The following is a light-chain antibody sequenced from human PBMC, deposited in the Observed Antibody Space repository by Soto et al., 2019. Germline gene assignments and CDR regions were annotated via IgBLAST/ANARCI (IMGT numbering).Light chain of an antibody. CDR3: QQYGDSRT. J-gene: IGKJ1*01. V-gene: IGKV3-20*01. CDR2: GAS. Sequence: ELVLTQSPGTLSLSPGERATLSCRASQSFGSNYLAWYQQKPGQAPRLLIYGASRRATGIPERFSGSGSGTDFTLTISSLEPEDFAVYYCQQYGDSRTFGQGTKVEIK. CDR1: QSFGSNY.